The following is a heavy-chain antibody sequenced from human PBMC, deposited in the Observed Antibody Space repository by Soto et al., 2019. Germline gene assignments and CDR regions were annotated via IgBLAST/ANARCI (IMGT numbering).Heavy chain of an antibody. V-gene: IGHV5-51*01. CDR2: IYPGDSDT. Sequence: GESLKISCKGSGYTFTDYWIGWVRQLPGKGLEWIGIIYPGDSDTRYSPSFQGQVTISADKSITTVYLQWSSLKASDTAMYYCARTDGYEIEYWGQGTLVTVSS. D-gene: IGHD5-12*01. CDR1: GYTFTDYW. CDR3: ARTDGYEIEY. J-gene: IGHJ4*02.